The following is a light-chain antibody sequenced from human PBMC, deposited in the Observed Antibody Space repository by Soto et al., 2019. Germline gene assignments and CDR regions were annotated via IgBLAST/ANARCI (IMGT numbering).Light chain of an antibody. J-gene: IGLJ2*01. CDR2: TNN. CDR1: SSNIGSNT. CDR3: AAWDDSLNGAV. Sequence: QSVLTQPPSASGTPGQRVTISCSGSSSNIGSNTVSWYQQLPRTAPRLLIYTNNQRPSGVPDRFSGSKSGTSASLAISGLQSEDEADYYCAAWDDSLNGAVFGGGTKVTVL. V-gene: IGLV1-44*01.